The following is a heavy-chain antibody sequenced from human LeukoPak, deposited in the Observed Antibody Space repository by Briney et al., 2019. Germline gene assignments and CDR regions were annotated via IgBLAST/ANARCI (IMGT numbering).Heavy chain of an antibody. CDR3: ARATGPAAEFQH. CDR2: INHSGST. CDR1: GGSISSSSSY. V-gene: IGHV4-39*07. Sequence: PSETLSLTCSVSGGSISSSSSYWGWIRQPPGKGLEWIGEINHSGSTNYNPSLKSRVTISVDTSKNQFSLKLTSVTAADTAVYYCARATGPAAEFQHWGQGTLVTVSS. D-gene: IGHD6-25*01. J-gene: IGHJ1*01.